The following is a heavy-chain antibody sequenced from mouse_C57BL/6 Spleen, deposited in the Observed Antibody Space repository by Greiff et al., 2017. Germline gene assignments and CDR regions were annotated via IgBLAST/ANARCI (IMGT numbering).Heavy chain of an antibody. CDR1: GYTFTSYW. Sequence: VQLQQPGAELVRPGSSVKLSCKASGYTFTSYWMHWVKQRPIQGLEWIGNIDPSDSETHYNQKFKDKATLTVDKSSSTAYMQLSSLTSEDSAVYYCVYYSNYEYFDYWGQSTTLAVSS. CDR3: VYYSNYEYFDY. V-gene: IGHV1-52*01. D-gene: IGHD2-5*01. CDR2: IDPSDSET. J-gene: IGHJ2*01.